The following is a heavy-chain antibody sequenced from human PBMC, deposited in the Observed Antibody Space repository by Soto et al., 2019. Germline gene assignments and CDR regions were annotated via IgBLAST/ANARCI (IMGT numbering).Heavy chain of an antibody. CDR2: INPKSGGT. D-gene: IGHD1-26*01. V-gene: IGHV1-2*02. CDR1: GDTFIANY. Sequence: ASVKVSCKASGDTFIANYIHWVRQAPGQGFEWMGWINPKSGGTKYPQKFQGSFTMTRDTSLSTVYMTLTRLTSDDTAVYYCARDLAKGGGSAGFDYWGQGTLVTVSS. CDR3: ARDLAKGGGSAGFDY. J-gene: IGHJ4*02.